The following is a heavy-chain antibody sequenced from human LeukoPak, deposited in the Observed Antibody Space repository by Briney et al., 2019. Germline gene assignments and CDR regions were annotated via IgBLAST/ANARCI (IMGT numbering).Heavy chain of an antibody. D-gene: IGHD5/OR15-5a*01. V-gene: IGHV4-59*01. J-gene: IGHJ5*02. CDR3: ARGLNWFDP. CDR1: GGSLSSYD. CDR2: IYKSGST. Sequence: SETLSLTCTVSGGSLSSYDWSWIRQPPGKGLEWIGYIYKSGSTNYNPSLKSRVTISVDMSKTQFSLKLTSVTAADTAVYYCARGLNWFDPWGQGTLVTVSS.